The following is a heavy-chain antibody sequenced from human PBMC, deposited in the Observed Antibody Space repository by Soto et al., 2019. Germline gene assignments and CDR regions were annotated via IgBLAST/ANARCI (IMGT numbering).Heavy chain of an antibody. CDR1: GFTFSGSA. CDR2: IRSKANSYAT. V-gene: IGHV3-73*01. D-gene: IGHD3-10*01. Sequence: EVQLVESGGGLVQPGGSLKLSCAASGFTFSGSAMHWVRQASGKGLEWVGRIRSKANSYATAYAASVKGRFTISRDDSKNTAFLQMSSLQSEYTAKYYCTSMVRGVIDYWSQGTLVTVSS. J-gene: IGHJ4*02. CDR3: TSMVRGVIDY.